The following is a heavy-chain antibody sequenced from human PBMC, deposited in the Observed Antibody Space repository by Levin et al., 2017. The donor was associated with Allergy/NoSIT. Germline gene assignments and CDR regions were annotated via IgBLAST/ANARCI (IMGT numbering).Heavy chain of an antibody. CDR1: GGSISSSSYY. V-gene: IGHV4-39*07. J-gene: IGHJ4*02. CDR3: ASLVLRFLEWLGADFDY. Sequence: SETLSLTCTVSGGSISSSSYYWGWIRQPPGKGLEWIGSIYYSGSTYYNPSLKSRVTISVDTSKNQFSLKLSSVTAADTAVYYCASLVLRFLEWLGADFDYWGQGTLVTVSS. CDR2: IYYSGST. D-gene: IGHD3-3*01.